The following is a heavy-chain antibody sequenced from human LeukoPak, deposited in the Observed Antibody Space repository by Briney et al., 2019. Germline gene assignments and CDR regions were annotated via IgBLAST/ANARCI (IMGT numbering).Heavy chain of an antibody. J-gene: IGHJ4*02. Sequence: SETLSLTCTVSGGSISSYCWGWIRQPPGKGLEWIGSIYYSGSTYYNPSLKSRVTISVDTSKNQFSLKLSSVTAADTAVYYCARELYLGGQGTLVTVSS. D-gene: IGHD2-15*01. CDR1: GGSISSYC. V-gene: IGHV4-39*07. CDR2: IYYSGST. CDR3: ARELYL.